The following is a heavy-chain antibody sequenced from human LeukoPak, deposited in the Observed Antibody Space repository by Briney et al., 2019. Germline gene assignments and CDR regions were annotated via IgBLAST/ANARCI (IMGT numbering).Heavy chain of an antibody. CDR1: GGSISSSSYY. V-gene: IGHV4-61*01. D-gene: IGHD3-10*01. J-gene: IGHJ5*02. CDR2: IYYSGST. Sequence: TSETLSLTCTVSGGSISSSSYYWSWIRQPPGKGLEWIGYIYYSGSTNYKPSLKSRVTISVDTSKNQFSLKLSSVTAADTAVYYCARGGYYGSGNDFRFDPWGQGTQVTVSS. CDR3: ARGGYYGSGNDFRFDP.